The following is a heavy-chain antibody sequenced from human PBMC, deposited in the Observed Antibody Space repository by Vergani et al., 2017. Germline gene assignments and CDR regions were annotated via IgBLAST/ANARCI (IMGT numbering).Heavy chain of an antibody. J-gene: IGHJ1*01. D-gene: IGHD6-19*01. Sequence: QLQLQESGPGLVKPSETLSLTCTVSGVSIGSNSYYWGWIRQPPGKGLEWIGTIYYTGTTYYNEAHKSRLTISVDTSKNQFSLNLTSVTAADTAVYYFTRHGRRGWAGYFQHWGQGTLVTASS. V-gene: IGHV4-39*01. CDR2: IYYTGTT. CDR1: GVSIGSNSYY. CDR3: TRHGRRGWAGYFQH.